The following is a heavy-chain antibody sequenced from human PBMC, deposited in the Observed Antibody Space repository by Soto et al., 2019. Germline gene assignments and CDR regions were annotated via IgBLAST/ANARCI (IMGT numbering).Heavy chain of an antibody. CDR1: GFTFSSYS. Sequence: GGSLRLSCAASGFTFSSYSMNWVSQAPGKGLEWVSYISSSSSTIYYADSVKGRFTISRDNAKNSLYLQMNSLRDEDTAVYYCARDPDYYDSSGYYPEYFQHWGQGTLVTVSS. V-gene: IGHV3-48*02. CDR2: ISSSSSTI. CDR3: ARDPDYYDSSGYYPEYFQH. J-gene: IGHJ1*01. D-gene: IGHD3-22*01.